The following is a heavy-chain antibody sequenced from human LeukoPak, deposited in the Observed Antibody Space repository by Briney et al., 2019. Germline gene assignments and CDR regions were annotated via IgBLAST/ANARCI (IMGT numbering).Heavy chain of an antibody. V-gene: IGHV1-2*06. CDR2: INPNSGGT. CDR1: GYTFTGYY. J-gene: IGHJ5*02. D-gene: IGHD3-3*01. CDR3: ARVVLAPYDFWSGYYTGGNWFDP. Sequence: ASVKVSCKASGYTFTGYYMHWVRQAPGQGLEWMGRINPNSGGTNYAQKFQGRVTMTRDTSISTAYMELSRLRSDDTAVYYCARVVLAPYDFWSGYYTGGNWFDPWGQGTLVTVSS.